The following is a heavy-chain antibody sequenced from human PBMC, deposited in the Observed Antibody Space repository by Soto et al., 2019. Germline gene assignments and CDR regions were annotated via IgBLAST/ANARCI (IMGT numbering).Heavy chain of an antibody. CDR3: ARERDYTNSAGMDV. J-gene: IGHJ6*02. D-gene: IGHD4-4*01. V-gene: IGHV1-69*06. Sequence: QVQLVQSGAEVKKPGSSVKVSCKASGGTFSSYAISWVRQAPGQGLEWMGGIIPIFGTANYAQKYQGRVTIPADKSTSTAYLELSSLRSEDTAVYYCARERDYTNSAGMDVWGQGPTVTVSS. CDR2: IIPIFGTA. CDR1: GGTFSSYA.